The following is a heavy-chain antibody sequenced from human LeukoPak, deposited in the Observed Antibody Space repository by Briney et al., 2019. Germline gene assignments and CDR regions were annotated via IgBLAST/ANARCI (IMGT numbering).Heavy chain of an antibody. J-gene: IGHJ4*02. D-gene: IGHD2-15*01. V-gene: IGHV3-30*04. Sequence: PGGSLRLSCAASGFTFSSYAMHWVRQAPGKGLEWVAVISYDGSNKYYADSVKGRFTISRDNSKNTLYLQMNSLRAEDTAVYYCARDEVAATPSKPDYWGQGTLVTVSS. CDR1: GFTFSSYA. CDR2: ISYDGSNK. CDR3: ARDEVAATPSKPDY.